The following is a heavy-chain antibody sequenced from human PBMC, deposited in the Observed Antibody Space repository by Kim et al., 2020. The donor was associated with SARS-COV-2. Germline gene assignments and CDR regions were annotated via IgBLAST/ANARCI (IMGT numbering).Heavy chain of an antibody. CDR3: ARGRSYDFWSGSQYFDY. V-gene: IGHV4-34*01. J-gene: IGHJ4*02. Sequence: SETLSLTCAVYGGSFSGYYWSWIRQPPGKGLEWIGEINHSGSTNYNPSLKSRVTISVDTSKNQFSLKLSSVTAADTAVYYCARGRSYDFWSGSQYFDYWGQGTLVTVSS. CDR2: INHSGST. CDR1: GGSFSGYY. D-gene: IGHD3-3*01.